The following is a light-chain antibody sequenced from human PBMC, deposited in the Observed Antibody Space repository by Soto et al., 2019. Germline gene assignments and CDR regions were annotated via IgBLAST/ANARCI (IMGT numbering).Light chain of an antibody. Sequence: DIVMTQSPDSLAVSLGERAVINCKTSQSLLYSSKNKNYLAWYQQKPGQPPKLLIYWASTRESGVPDRFSGSGSGTDFTLTISSLQAGDVAVYYCQQYYTTPLLTFGGGTKVEIK. CDR3: QQYYTTPLLT. CDR1: QSLLYSSKNKNY. V-gene: IGKV4-1*01. CDR2: WAS. J-gene: IGKJ4*01.